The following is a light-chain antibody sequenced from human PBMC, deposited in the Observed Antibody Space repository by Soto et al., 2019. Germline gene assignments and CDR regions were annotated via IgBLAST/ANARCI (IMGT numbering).Light chain of an antibody. J-gene: IGLJ1*01. Sequence: QSALTQPASVSGSPGQSITISCTGTSSDVGGYNYVSWYQQHPGKAPKLMIYDVSNRPSGVSNRFAGSKSGNTASLTISGLQAETEADYYCSSYTSSTPLLNVFAPGTKLTVL. CDR2: DVS. CDR1: SSDVGGYNY. CDR3: SSYTSSTPLLNV. V-gene: IGLV2-14*01.